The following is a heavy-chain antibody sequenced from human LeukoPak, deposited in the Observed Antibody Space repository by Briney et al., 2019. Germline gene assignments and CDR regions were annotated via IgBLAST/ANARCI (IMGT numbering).Heavy chain of an antibody. V-gene: IGHV1-8*03. J-gene: IGHJ3*02. D-gene: IGHD1-26*01. CDR1: GYTFTSYD. CDR2: MNANSGNT. CDR3: AGSKAKIAFDI. Sequence: ASVKVSCKASGYTFTSYDISWVRQATGQGLEWMGWMNANSGNTGYAQKFQGRVTITRDTSTSTAYMELRSLRSEDTAVYYCAGSKAKIAFDIWGQRTIVTVSS.